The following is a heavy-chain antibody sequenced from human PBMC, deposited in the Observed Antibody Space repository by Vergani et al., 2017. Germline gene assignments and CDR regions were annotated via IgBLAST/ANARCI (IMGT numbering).Heavy chain of an antibody. CDR2: INPNSGGT. V-gene: IGHV1-2*02. Sequence: QVQLVQSGAEVKKPGASVKVSCKASGYTFTGYYMHWVRQAPGXGLEWMGWINPNSGGTNYAQKFQGRVTMTRDTSISTAYMELSRLRSDDTAMYYCARDKGADGYSGYDAPTYYYYYYGMDVWGQGTTVTVSS. J-gene: IGHJ6*02. CDR1: GYTFTGYY. CDR3: ARDKGADGYSGYDAPTYYYYYYGMDV. D-gene: IGHD5-12*01.